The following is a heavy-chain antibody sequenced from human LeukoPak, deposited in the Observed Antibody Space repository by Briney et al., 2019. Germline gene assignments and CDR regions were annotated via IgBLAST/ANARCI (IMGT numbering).Heavy chain of an antibody. J-gene: IGHJ4*02. CDR3: ARGNRVGATQTPFDY. D-gene: IGHD1-26*01. Sequence: KGGESLKISCKGSGYSFTSYWIGWVRQMPGKGLEWMGIIYPGDSDTRYSPSFQGQVTISADKSINTAYVQWSSLKASDTAMYYCARGNRVGATQTPFDYWGQGTLVTVSS. CDR2: IYPGDSDT. V-gene: IGHV5-51*01. CDR1: GYSFTSYW.